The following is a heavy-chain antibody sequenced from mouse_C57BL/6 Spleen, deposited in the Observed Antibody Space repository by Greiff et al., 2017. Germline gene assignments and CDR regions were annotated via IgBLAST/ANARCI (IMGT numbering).Heavy chain of an antibody. CDR1: GFTFSSYA. V-gene: IGHV5-4*03. CDR2: ISDGGSYT. CDR3: ARSTGPYYFDY. D-gene: IGHD4-1*02. Sequence: MLVESGGGLVKPGGSLKLSCAASGFTFSSYAMSWVRQTPEKRLEWVATISDGGSYTYYPDNVKGRFTISRDNAKNNLYLQMSHLKSEDTAMYYCARSTGPYYFDYWGQGTTLTVSS. J-gene: IGHJ2*01.